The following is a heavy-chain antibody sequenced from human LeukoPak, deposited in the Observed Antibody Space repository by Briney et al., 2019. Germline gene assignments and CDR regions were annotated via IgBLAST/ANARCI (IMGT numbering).Heavy chain of an antibody. Sequence: SETLSLTCTVSGGSISSSNYYWGWIRQPPGKGLEWIGSIYHSGSTYYNPPLKSRVTMSVDTSKNQFSLKLSSVTAADTAVYYCASPSIGAFDMWGQGTMVTVSS. D-gene: IGHD6-6*01. CDR1: GGSISSSNYY. V-gene: IGHV4-39*01. J-gene: IGHJ3*02. CDR2: IYHSGST. CDR3: ASPSIGAFDM.